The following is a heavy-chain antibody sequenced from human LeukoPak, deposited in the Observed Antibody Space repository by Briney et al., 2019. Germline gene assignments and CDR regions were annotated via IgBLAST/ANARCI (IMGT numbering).Heavy chain of an antibody. D-gene: IGHD2-21*02. CDR3: ARSGVTALSWVDP. CDR1: GGSMSSYY. J-gene: IGHJ5*02. CDR2: ISYSGST. Sequence: SETLSLTCTVSGGSMSSYYWSWIRQPPGKGLEWIGYISYSGSTNYNPPLKSRITISVDTSKNQFSLKLSSVTAADTAVYYCARSGVTALSWVDPWGQGTLVTVSS. V-gene: IGHV4-59*08.